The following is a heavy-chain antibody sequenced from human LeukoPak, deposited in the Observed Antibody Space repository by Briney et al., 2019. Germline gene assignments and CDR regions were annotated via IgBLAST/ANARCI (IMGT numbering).Heavy chain of an antibody. CDR3: AKVPTMVRGVTYYFDY. J-gene: IGHJ4*02. CDR1: GFTFNSYA. V-gene: IGHV3-23*01. D-gene: IGHD3-10*01. CDR2: ISGGGTTT. Sequence: GGSLRLSCAVSGFTFNSYAMSWVRQAPGKGLEWVSAISGGGTTTYYADPVKGRFTISRDNSKNTLYLQMNSLRAEDTAVYYCAKVPTMVRGVTYYFDYWGQGTLVTVSS.